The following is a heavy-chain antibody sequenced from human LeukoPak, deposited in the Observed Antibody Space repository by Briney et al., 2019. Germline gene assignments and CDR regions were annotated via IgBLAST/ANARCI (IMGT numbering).Heavy chain of an antibody. V-gene: IGHV3-21*01. CDR3: ARGRDGYNLVDAFDI. Sequence: GGSLRLSCAASGFTFSSYSMNWVRQAPGKGLEWVSSISSSSSYIYYADSVKGRFTISRDNAKNSLYLQMNSLRAEDTAVYYCARGRDGYNLVDAFDIWGQGIMVTVSS. CDR2: ISSSSSYI. J-gene: IGHJ3*02. CDR1: GFTFSSYS. D-gene: IGHD5-24*01.